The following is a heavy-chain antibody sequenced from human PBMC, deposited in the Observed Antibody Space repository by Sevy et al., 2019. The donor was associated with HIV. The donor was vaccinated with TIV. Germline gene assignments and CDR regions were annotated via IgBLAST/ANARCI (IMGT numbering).Heavy chain of an antibody. CDR2: VSHSGNT. V-gene: IGHV4-59*08. CDR3: ARLRWDLVVVPGATPGCYFDY. J-gene: IGHJ4*02. D-gene: IGHD2-2*01. CDR1: GDSINTYY. Sequence: SETLSLTCTVSGDSINTYYWSWIRQPPGKGLEWIGYVSHSGNTNYNPSLKSRVSMSLDTSRNQFSLKVKSVTAADTAVYYCARLRWDLVVVPGATPGCYFDYWGPGTLVTVSS.